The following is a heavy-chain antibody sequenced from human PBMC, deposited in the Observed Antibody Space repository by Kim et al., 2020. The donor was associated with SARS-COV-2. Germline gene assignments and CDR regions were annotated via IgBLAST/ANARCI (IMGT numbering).Heavy chain of an antibody. V-gene: IGHV1-46*01. D-gene: IGHD2-2*01. CDR1: GYTFTSYY. CDR3: ARGGFWGYCSSTSCSDDY. Sequence: ASVKVSCKASGYTFTSYYMHWVRQAPGQGLEWMGIINPSGGSTSYAQKFQGRVTMTRDTSTSTVYMELSSLRSEDTAVYYCARGGFWGYCSSTSCSDDYWGQGTLVTVSS. CDR2: INPSGGST. J-gene: IGHJ4*02.